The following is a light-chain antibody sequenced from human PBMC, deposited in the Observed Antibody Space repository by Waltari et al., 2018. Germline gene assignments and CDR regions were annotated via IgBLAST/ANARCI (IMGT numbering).Light chain of an antibody. J-gene: IGLJ2*01. CDR1: SSGIGYYNY. CDR3: CSYAGSYVI. V-gene: IGLV2-11*01. CDR2: DVS. Sequence: SALPQPRSVSGSPGQSVTISYNGTSSGIGYYNYVSWYQQDPAKAPKLIIHDVSKRPSGVPDRFSGSKSGNTASLTISGLQPEDETDYHCCSYAGSYVIFGGGTKLTVL.